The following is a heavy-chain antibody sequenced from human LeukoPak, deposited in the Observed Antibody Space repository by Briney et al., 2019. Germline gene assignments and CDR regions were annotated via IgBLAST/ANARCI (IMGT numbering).Heavy chain of an antibody. D-gene: IGHD2-15*01. CDR1: GYSFTNYW. CDR2: ISPGDSDT. CDR3: ARRFCSGGTCYYFDS. Sequence: GESPKISCKGSGYSFTNYWIAWVRQMPRKGLEWMAIISPGDSDTRYSPSFQGQVTVSADKSISTAYLQWSSLKASDSALYYCARRFCSGGTCYYFDSWGQGTLVTVSS. J-gene: IGHJ4*02. V-gene: IGHV5-51*01.